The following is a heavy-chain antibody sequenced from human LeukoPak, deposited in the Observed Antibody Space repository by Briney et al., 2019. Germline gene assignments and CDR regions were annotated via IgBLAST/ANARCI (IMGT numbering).Heavy chain of an antibody. CDR3: ARPSHRYYYYGMDV. V-gene: IGHV1-69*04. Sequence: SVKVSCKASGGTFSSYAISWVRQAPGQGLEWMGRIIPILGIANYAQKFQGRVTITADKSTSTAYMELSSLRSEDTAVYYCARPSHRYYYYGMDVWGQGTTVTVSS. CDR2: IIPILGIA. CDR1: GGTFSSYA. J-gene: IGHJ6*02.